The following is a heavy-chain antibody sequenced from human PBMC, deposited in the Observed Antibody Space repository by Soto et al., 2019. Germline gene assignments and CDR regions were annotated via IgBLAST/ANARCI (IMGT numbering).Heavy chain of an antibody. CDR3: AKGWFGELLSNYYYYGMDV. V-gene: IGHV3-23*01. Sequence: EVQLLESGGGLVQPGGSLRLSCAASGFTFSSYAMSWVRQAPGKGLEWVSAISGSGGSTYYADSVKGRFTISRDNYKHTLYLHMNSLRAEDTAVYYCAKGWFGELLSNYYYYGMDVWGQGTTVTVSS. CDR1: GFTFSSYA. J-gene: IGHJ6*02. CDR2: ISGSGGST. D-gene: IGHD3-10*01.